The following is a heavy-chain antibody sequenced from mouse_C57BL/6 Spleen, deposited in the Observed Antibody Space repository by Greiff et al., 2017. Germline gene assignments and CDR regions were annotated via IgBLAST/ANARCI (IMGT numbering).Heavy chain of an antibody. Sequence: QVTLKVSGPGILQPSQTLSLTCSSSGFSLSTFGMGVGWIRQPSGKGLEWLAHIWWDDDKYYKPALKSGLTISKDTSKNQVFLMIAKVYTADTATYYCARIGGLLPSFYAMDYWGQGTSVTVSS. J-gene: IGHJ4*01. CDR3: ARIGGLLPSFYAMDY. CDR1: GFSLSTFGMG. V-gene: IGHV8-8*01. D-gene: IGHD1-1*01. CDR2: IWWDDDK.